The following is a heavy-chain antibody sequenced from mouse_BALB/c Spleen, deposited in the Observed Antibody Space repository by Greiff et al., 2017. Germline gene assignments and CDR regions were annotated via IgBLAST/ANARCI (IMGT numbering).Heavy chain of an antibody. Sequence: VQLQQSGAELVKPGASVKLSCKASGYTFTSYWMHWVKQRPGQGLEWIGEINPSNGRTNYNEKFKSKATLTVDKSSSTAYMRLSSLTSEDSAVYYCARRDYGRYYFDYWGQGTTLTVSA. V-gene: IGHV1S81*02. D-gene: IGHD1-2*01. CDR2: INPSNGRT. CDR3: ARRDYGRYYFDY. CDR1: GYTFTSYW. J-gene: IGHJ2*01.